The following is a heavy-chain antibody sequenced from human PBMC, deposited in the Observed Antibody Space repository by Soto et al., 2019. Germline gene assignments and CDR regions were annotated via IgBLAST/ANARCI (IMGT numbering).Heavy chain of an antibody. D-gene: IGHD3-16*02. CDR3: ARGRLHLGELSFNYLDF. V-gene: IGHV4-34*01. J-gene: IGHJ4*02. CDR2: INHSGSA. CDR1: GGSFSDYF. Sequence: SETLSLTCAVYGGSFSDYFWSWTRQPPGKGLEWIGEINHSGSANYIPSLRSRVTISVDTSKNQFSLKLNSVTAADTAVYYCARGRLHLGELSFNYLDFWGQGTLVTVSS.